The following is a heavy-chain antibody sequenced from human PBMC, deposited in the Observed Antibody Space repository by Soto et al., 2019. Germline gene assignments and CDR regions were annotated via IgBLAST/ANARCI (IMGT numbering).Heavy chain of an antibody. J-gene: IGHJ6*02. CDR3: ARGLRGRPYYYYGMDV. V-gene: IGHV4-34*01. CDR2: INHSQNT. Sequence: SETLSLTCAVYDGSFSGYYWSWIRQSPGQGLEWIGEINHSQNTNYNPSLKSRVTISLDTSNIQFSLRLRSVTAADTAVYFCARGLRGRPYYYYGMDVWGQGTTVTVAS. CDR1: DGSFSGYY.